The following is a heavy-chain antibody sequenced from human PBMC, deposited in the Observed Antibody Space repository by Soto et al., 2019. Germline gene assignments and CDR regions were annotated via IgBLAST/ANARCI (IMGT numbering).Heavy chain of an antibody. Sequence: QVQLVESGGGVVQPGRSLRLSCAASGFTFSSYGMHWVRQAPGKGLEWVAVISYDGSNKYYADSVKGRFTISRDNSKNTLYLQMSSRRAEDTAVYYCGKDRGIRGVIFDYWGQGTLVTVSS. CDR3: GKDRGIRGVIFDY. CDR2: ISYDGSNK. D-gene: IGHD3-10*01. CDR1: GFTFSSYG. J-gene: IGHJ4*02. V-gene: IGHV3-30*18.